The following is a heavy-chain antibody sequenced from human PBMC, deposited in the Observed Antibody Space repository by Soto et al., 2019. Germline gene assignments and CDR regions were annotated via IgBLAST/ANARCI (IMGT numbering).Heavy chain of an antibody. J-gene: IGHJ3*02. D-gene: IGHD3-22*01. CDR1: GGSISSYY. Sequence: SETLSLTCTVSGGSISSYYWSWIRQPPGKGLEWIGYIYYSGSTNYNPSLKSRVTISVDTSKNQFSLKLSSVTAADTAVYYCARISTYYYDSSGYLDAFDIWGQGTMVTVSS. V-gene: IGHV4-59*01. CDR2: IYYSGST. CDR3: ARISTYYYDSSGYLDAFDI.